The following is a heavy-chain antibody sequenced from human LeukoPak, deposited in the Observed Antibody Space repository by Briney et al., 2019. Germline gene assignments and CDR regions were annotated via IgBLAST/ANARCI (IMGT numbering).Heavy chain of an antibody. CDR1: GYSISSGYY. D-gene: IGHD6-19*01. J-gene: IGHJ4*02. Sequence: SDTLSLTCAVSGYSISSGYYLGWIRQPPGKGLEWIGSIHQSGSTYHNPSPKSRLTISVDTSNNQPTLKLSAVTAADPAVYFCARMLKYSSAEDYWGQGTLVTVSS. CDR2: IHQSGST. CDR3: ARMLKYSSAEDY. V-gene: IGHV4-38-2*01.